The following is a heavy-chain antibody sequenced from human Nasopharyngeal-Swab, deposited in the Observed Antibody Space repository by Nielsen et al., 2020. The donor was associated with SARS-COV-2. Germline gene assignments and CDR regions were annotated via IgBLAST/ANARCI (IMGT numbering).Heavy chain of an antibody. V-gene: IGHV1-2*04. D-gene: IGHD5-18*01. J-gene: IGHJ5*02. CDR3: AREDLGYSYGA. CDR2: INPNSGGI. Sequence: WVRQAPGQGLEWMGWINPNSGGINYAQKFQGWVTMTRDTSISTAYMELSSLRSEDTAVYYCAREDLGYSYGAWGQGTLVT.